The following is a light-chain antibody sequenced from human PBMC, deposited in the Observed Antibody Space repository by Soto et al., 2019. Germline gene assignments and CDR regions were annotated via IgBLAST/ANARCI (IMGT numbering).Light chain of an antibody. CDR3: QHYNSYPWT. Sequence: DIHMTQAPSSLSASLGDRVTITGRASQSISSYLNWYQQKPGKAPKLLIYAASTLQSGVPSRFSGSGSGTEFTLTISSLQPGDFATYYCQHYNSYPWTFGQGTKVDIK. CDR2: AAS. CDR1: QSISSY. V-gene: IGKV1-39*01. J-gene: IGKJ1*01.